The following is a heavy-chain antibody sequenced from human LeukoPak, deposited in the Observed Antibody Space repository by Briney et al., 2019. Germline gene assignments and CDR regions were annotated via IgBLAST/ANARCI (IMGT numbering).Heavy chain of an antibody. J-gene: IGHJ6*02. Sequence: PSETLSLTCAVYGGSFSGYYWSWIRQPPGKGLEWIGEINHSGSTNYNPSLKSRVTISVDTSKNQFSLKLSSVTAADTAVYYCARHRRNPTYYYYGMDVWGQGTTVIVSS. CDR3: ARHRRNPTYYYYGMDV. V-gene: IGHV4-34*01. CDR2: INHSGST. D-gene: IGHD1-14*01. CDR1: GGSFSGYY.